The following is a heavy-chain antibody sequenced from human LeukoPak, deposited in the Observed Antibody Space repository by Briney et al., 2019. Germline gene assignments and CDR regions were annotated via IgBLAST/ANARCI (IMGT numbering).Heavy chain of an antibody. CDR3: ARDFGRYYFDY. J-gene: IGHJ4*02. CDR2: ISSSGSTI. Sequence: GGSLRLSCAASGFTFSSYEMNWVRQAPGKGLEWVSYISSSGSTIYYADSVKGRFTISRDNAKNSLYLQMNSLRAEDTAVYYCARDFGRYYFDYWGQGTLVTVSS. V-gene: IGHV3-48*03. CDR1: GFTFSSYE. D-gene: IGHD3-10*01.